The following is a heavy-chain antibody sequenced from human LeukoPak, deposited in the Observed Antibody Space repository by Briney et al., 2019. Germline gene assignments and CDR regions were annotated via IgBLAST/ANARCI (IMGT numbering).Heavy chain of an antibody. Sequence: PGGSLRLSCAASGFTFSDYYMSWIRQAPGKGLEWVSYISSSSSYTNYADSVKGRFTISRDNAKNSLYLQMNSLRAEDTAVYYCAREQRQNHYDSSGYPYWGQGTLVTVSS. J-gene: IGHJ4*02. V-gene: IGHV3-11*06. CDR2: ISSSSSYT. CDR3: AREQRQNHYDSSGYPY. D-gene: IGHD3-22*01. CDR1: GFTFSDYY.